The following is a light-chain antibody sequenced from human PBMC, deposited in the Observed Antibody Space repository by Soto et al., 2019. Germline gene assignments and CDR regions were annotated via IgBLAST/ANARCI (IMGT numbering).Light chain of an antibody. J-gene: IGKJ1*01. Sequence: IQMTQSPSTLSASVGDRVTITCRASQSVSSFLAWYQQKPGKAPKVLIYKASALQTEVPSRFSGSGSGTEFTLTISSLQPDDFATYDCQQYITYRWTFGQGTKVEIK. CDR3: QQYITYRWT. V-gene: IGKV1-5*03. CDR1: QSVSSF. CDR2: KAS.